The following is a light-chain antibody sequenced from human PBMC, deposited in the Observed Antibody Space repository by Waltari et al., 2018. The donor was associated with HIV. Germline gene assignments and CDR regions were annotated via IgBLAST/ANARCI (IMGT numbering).Light chain of an antibody. CDR1: QSISRN. CDR2: SAS. Sequence: EIVITQSPATLSVSPGESATLYCRSSQSISRNLAWYQQKPGQAPRLLIYSASTRATDIPTRVSGGGSGTEFTLTISSLQSEDFGIYYCQQYNDWPPGYSFGQGTKVEIK. J-gene: IGKJ2*03. CDR3: QQYNDWPPGYS. V-gene: IGKV3-15*01.